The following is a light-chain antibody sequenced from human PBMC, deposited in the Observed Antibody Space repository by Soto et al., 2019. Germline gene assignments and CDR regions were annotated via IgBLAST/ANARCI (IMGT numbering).Light chain of an antibody. CDR1: SSDVGGYNY. J-gene: IGLJ1*01. CDR2: EVS. CDR3: SSYAGSNNFEI. Sequence: QCVLTQPPYASGSPGQSVTISCTGTSSDVGGYNYVSWYQQHPGKAPKLMIYEVSKRPSGVPDRFSGSKSGNTASLTVSGLQAEDEADYYCSSYAGSNNFEIFGTGTKVTVL. V-gene: IGLV2-8*01.